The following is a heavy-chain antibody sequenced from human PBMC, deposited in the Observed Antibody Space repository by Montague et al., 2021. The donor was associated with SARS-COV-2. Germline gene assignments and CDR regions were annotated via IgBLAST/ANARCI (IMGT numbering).Heavy chain of an antibody. Sequence: SQTLSLTCTVSGGSVSSSGYYWGWIRQPPGKGLEWIGSIYFSGSSYYNPSLKSRVSISVDTSKNLFSLRLSSVTSADTAVYYCARNRRGGLVVAAPNWFDPGGQGTLVTVSS. J-gene: IGHJ5*02. D-gene: IGHD2-15*01. CDR2: IYFSGSS. CDR3: ARNRRGGLVVAAPNWFDP. CDR1: GGSVSSSGYY. V-gene: IGHV4-39*01.